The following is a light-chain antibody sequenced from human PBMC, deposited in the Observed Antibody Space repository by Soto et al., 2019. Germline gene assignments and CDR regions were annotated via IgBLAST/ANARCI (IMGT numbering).Light chain of an antibody. V-gene: IGLV2-8*01. CDR2: EVT. Sequence: QSVLTQPPSASGSPGQSVTIPCTGTSSDVGRYDHVSWYQQHPGKAPKLMIYEVTKRPAGVPDRLSGSKSGNTASLTVSGLQAEEEADYYCSSDAGNYNYVFGTGTKVTVL. CDR1: SSDVGRYDH. CDR3: SSDAGNYNYV. J-gene: IGLJ1*01.